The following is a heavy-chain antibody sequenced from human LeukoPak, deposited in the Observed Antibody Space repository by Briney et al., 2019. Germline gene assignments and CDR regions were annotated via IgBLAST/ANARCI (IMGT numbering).Heavy chain of an antibody. CDR3: ARETGWVFDA. D-gene: IGHD7-27*01. V-gene: IGHV3-48*04. CDR2: ISSSSSTI. Sequence: GGSLRPSCAASGLTFSSYSMNWVRQAPGKGLEWVSYISSSSSTIYYADSVRGRFTISRDNAKNSLYLQVNSLRAEDTAIYYCARETGWVFDAWGQGTLVTVSS. CDR1: GLTFSSYS. J-gene: IGHJ4*02.